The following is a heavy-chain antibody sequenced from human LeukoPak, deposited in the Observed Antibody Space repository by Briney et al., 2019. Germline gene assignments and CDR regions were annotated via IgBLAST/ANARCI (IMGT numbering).Heavy chain of an antibody. D-gene: IGHD3-3*01. CDR3: ARESRTTFGVVIIDY. Sequence: SETLSLTCTVSGDSISSYYWSWIRQPPGKGLEWIGYIYYSGSTNYNPSLKSRVTISVDTSKKQFSLKLTSVTAADTAVYYCARESRTTFGVVIIDYWGQGTLVTVSS. CDR2: IYYSGST. J-gene: IGHJ4*02. V-gene: IGHV4-59*01. CDR1: GDSISSYY.